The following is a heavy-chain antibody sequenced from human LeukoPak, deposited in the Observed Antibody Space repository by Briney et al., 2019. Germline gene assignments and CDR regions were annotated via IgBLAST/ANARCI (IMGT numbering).Heavy chain of an antibody. V-gene: IGHV4-61*01. J-gene: IGHJ4*02. CDR1: GGSVSSGSYY. D-gene: IGHD1-26*01. CDR2: ISYNGRT. CDR3: ARTSSGSYLGY. Sequence: PSETLSLTCTVSGGSVSSGSYYWSWIRQPPGQGLEWIGYISYNGRTNYNPSLKSRVTVSADTSTNQVSLKLSSVTAADTAVYYCARTSSGSYLGYWGRGTLVTVSS.